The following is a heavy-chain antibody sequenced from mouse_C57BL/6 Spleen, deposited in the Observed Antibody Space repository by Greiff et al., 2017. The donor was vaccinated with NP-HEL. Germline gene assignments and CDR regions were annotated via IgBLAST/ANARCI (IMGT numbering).Heavy chain of an antibody. CDR3: ARTGGYYGNDDYFDY. Sequence: QVQLKQSGPGLVQPSQSLSITCTVSGFSLTSYGVHWVRQSPGKGLEWLGVIWSGGSTDYNAAFISRLSISKDNSKSQVFFKMNSLQADDTAIYYCARTGGYYGNDDYFDYWRQGTTLTVSS. CDR1: GFSLTSYG. J-gene: IGHJ2*01. CDR2: IWSGGST. D-gene: IGHD2-2*01. V-gene: IGHV2-2*01.